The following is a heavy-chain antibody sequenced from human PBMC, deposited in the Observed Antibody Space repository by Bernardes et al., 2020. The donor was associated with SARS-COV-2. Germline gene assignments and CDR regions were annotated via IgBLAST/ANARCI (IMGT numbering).Heavy chain of an antibody. J-gene: IGHJ4*02. CDR2: MNEDGTRI. D-gene: IGHD3-9*01. Sequence: LRLSCAASAFTLSSFWMHWIRQAPGKGLVWVARMNEDGTRIDYADSVKGRVTIYRDTAKNTLYLQMHSLGVEDTALYYCSKDFTGVLDSWGQGTLVTVSS. CDR1: AFTLSSFW. CDR3: SKDFTGVLDS. V-gene: IGHV3-74*01.